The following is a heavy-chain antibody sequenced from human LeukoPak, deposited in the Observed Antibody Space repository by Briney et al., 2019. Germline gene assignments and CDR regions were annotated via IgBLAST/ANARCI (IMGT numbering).Heavy chain of an antibody. CDR1: AFTFSDFY. J-gene: IGHJ4*01. Sequence: GGSLRLSCAASAFTFSDFYMSGIRQAPGKGLEWISFISGSGSNIYYADSVKGRFTISRGNAKNSLYLQMNNLRADDTAVYYCARGYSNFDYWGHGTLVTVSS. CDR3: ARGYSNFDY. CDR2: ISGSGSNI. V-gene: IGHV3-11*01. D-gene: IGHD5-18*01.